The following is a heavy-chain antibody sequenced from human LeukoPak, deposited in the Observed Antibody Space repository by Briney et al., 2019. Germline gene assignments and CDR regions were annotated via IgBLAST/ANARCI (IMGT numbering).Heavy chain of an antibody. Sequence: SETLSLTCAVYGGSFSGYYWSWIRQPPGKGLEWIGEISHSGSTNYNPSLKSRVTISVDTSKNQFSLKLSSVTAADTAVYYCARGGLLLWFGGGSTWYFDYWGQGTLVTVSS. CDR3: ARGGLLLWFGGGSTWYFDY. CDR1: GGSFSGYY. J-gene: IGHJ4*02. D-gene: IGHD3-10*01. CDR2: ISHSGST. V-gene: IGHV4-34*01.